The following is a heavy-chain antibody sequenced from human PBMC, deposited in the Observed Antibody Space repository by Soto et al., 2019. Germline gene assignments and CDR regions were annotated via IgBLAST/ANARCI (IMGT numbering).Heavy chain of an antibody. CDR3: AAGVLGGYYGSGSYYNFDY. CDR2: IYYSGST. Sequence: LSLTCTVSGGSISSYYWSWIRQPPGKGLEWIGYIYYSGSTNYNPSLKSRVTISVDTSKNQFSLKLSSVTAADTAVYYCAAGVLGGYYGSGSYYNFDYWGQGTLVTVSS. J-gene: IGHJ4*02. D-gene: IGHD3-10*01. V-gene: IGHV4-59*01. CDR1: GGSISSYY.